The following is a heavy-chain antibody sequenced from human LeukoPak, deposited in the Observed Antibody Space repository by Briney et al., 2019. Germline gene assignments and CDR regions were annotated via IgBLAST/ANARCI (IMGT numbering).Heavy chain of an antibody. D-gene: IGHD2-15*01. CDR3: ARGENRGYCSGGSCYLNWFDP. CDR2: IIPIFGTA. CDR1: GGTFSSYA. J-gene: IGHJ5*02. Sequence: SVKVSCKASGGTFSSYAISWVRQAPGQGLEWMGGIIPIFGTANYAQKFQGRVTITTDESTSTAYMELSSLRSEDTAVYYCARGENRGYCSGGSCYLNWFDPWGQGTLVTVSS. V-gene: IGHV1-69*05.